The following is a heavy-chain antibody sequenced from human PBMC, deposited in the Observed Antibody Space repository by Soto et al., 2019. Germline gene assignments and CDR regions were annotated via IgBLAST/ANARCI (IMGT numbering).Heavy chain of an antibody. CDR2: IYYSGST. Sequence: SETLSLTCTVSGGPISRYYWNWIRQPPGKGLEWIGYIYYSGSTNYNPSLKSRVTISVDTSKNQFSLKLSSVTAADTAVYYCARVLIAGSGWPHFDYWGQGTLVTVSS. D-gene: IGHD6-19*01. J-gene: IGHJ4*02. CDR3: ARVLIAGSGWPHFDY. V-gene: IGHV4-59*01. CDR1: GGPISRYY.